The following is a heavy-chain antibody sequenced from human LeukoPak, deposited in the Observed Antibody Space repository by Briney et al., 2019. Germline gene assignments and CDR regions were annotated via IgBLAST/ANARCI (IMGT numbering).Heavy chain of an antibody. Sequence: GRSLRLSCAASGFTFDDYAMHWVRQAPGKGLEWVSGISWNSGSIGYADSVKGRFTISRDNAKNSLYLQMNSLRAEDTALYYCAKDMGSSWTCWGQGTLVTVSS. CDR1: GFTFDDYA. V-gene: IGHV3-9*01. CDR3: AKDMGSSWTC. CDR2: ISWNSGSI. J-gene: IGHJ4*02. D-gene: IGHD6-13*01.